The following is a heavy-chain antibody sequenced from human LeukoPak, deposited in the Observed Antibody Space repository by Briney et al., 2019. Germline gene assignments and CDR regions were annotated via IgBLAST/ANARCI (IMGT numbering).Heavy chain of an antibody. V-gene: IGHV4-34*01. CDR2: INHSGST. CDR3: ASPSTYDSA. CDR1: GGPFSGYY. D-gene: IGHD3-3*01. Sequence: SETLSLTCAVYGGPFSGYYWSWIRQPPGKGLEWIGEINHSGSTNYNPSLKSRVTISVDTSKNQFSLKLSSVTAADTAVYYCASPSTYDSAWGQGTLVTVSS. J-gene: IGHJ4*02.